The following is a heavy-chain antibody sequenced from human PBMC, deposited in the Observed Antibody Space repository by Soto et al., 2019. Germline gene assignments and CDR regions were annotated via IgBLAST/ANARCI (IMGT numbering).Heavy chain of an antibody. Sequence: EVQLVESGGGLVQPGGSPKLSCVASGFAFSDSAIHWVRQSSGKGLEWVGRIKDKGNNYAIAYAASVTGRFTVSRDDSKNTAYLQINSLKIEDTAIYFCTRHRIIWANHMTAAVSNDGFDIWGQGTMVTVSS. CDR1: GFAFSDSA. CDR3: TRHRIIWANHMTAAVSNDGFDI. V-gene: IGHV3-73*01. D-gene: IGHD2-21*02. CDR2: IKDKGNNYAI. J-gene: IGHJ3*02.